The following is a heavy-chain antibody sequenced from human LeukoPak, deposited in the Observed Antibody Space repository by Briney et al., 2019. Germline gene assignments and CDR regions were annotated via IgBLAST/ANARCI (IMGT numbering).Heavy chain of an antibody. CDR3: ARDRYYYDSSGYFHPFGY. V-gene: IGHV4-4*02. D-gene: IGHD3-22*01. J-gene: IGHJ4*02. CDR1: GGSISSSNW. CDR2: IYHSGST. Sequence: PSETLSLTCAVSGGSISSSNWWSWVRQPPGKGLGWIGEIYHSGSTNYNPSLKSRVTISVDNSKNQFSLKLSSVTAADTAVYYCARDRYYYDSSGYFHPFGYWGQGTLVTVSS.